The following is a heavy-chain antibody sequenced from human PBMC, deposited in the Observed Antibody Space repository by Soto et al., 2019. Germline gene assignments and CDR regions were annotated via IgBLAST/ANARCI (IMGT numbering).Heavy chain of an antibody. V-gene: IGHV4-59*01. Sequence: PSETLSLTCTVPGGSISSYYWSWIRQPPGKGLEWIGYIYYSGSTNYNPSLKSRVTISVDTSKNQFSLKLSSVTAADTAVYYCARGNGVQARKYYDFWSGYSNGMDVWGQGTTVTVSS. CDR2: IYYSGST. D-gene: IGHD3-3*01. CDR1: GGSISSYY. J-gene: IGHJ6*02. CDR3: ARGNGVQARKYYDFWSGYSNGMDV.